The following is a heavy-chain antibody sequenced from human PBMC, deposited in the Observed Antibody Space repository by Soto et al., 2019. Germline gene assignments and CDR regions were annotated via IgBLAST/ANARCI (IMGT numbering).Heavy chain of an antibody. Sequence: EVQLVESGGGLVKPGGSLRLSCVASGFTFGSYTMNWVRQAPGKGLEWVSSISSSGDYTYYADSLKGRLTISRDNAKKSLYLQMNSLRADDTAVYYCARGDSSGHFSWGQGTLVTVSS. CDR1: GFTFGSYT. J-gene: IGHJ4*02. CDR2: ISSSGDYT. D-gene: IGHD3-22*01. CDR3: ARGDSSGHFS. V-gene: IGHV3-21*01.